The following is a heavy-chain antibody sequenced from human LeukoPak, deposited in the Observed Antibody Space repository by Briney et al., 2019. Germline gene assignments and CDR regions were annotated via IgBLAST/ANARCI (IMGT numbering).Heavy chain of an antibody. CDR3: ARTRPPLRFLEWFPARFDP. CDR2: IYPGDSDT. V-gene: IGHV5-51*01. CDR1: GYSFTTYW. J-gene: IGHJ5*02. Sequence: GESLKISCKGSGYSFTTYWIAWVRQMPGKGLEWMGIIYPGDSDTRYSPSFQGHVTISADKSISTAYLQWTSLKASDTAMYYCARTRPPLRFLEWFPARFDPWGQGTLVTVSS. D-gene: IGHD3-3*01.